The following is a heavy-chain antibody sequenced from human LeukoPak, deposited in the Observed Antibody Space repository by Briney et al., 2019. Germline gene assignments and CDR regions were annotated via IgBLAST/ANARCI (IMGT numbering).Heavy chain of an antibody. V-gene: IGHV3-30-3*01. J-gene: IGHJ4*02. CDR3: ARRSPNYYFDY. CDR1: GFTLSSYA. CDR2: ISNDGINK. Sequence: GGSLRLSCAASGFTLSSYAVHWVRQSPGKGLEWVAVISNDGINKYYVDSVKGRFTISRDNSKSTLNLQMNSLRAEDTAVYYCARRSPNYYFDYWGQGTPVTVSS.